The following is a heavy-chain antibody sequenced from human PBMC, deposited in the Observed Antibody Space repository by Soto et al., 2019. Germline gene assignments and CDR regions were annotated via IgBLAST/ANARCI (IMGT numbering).Heavy chain of an antibody. J-gene: IGHJ3*02. CDR2: ISGSGGST. CDR3: AKDRVLVGTTDDAFDI. CDR1: GFTFSSYA. Sequence: PGGSLRLSCAASGFTFSSYAMSWVRQAPGKGLEWVSAISGSGGSTYYADSVKGRFTISRDNSKNTLYLQMNSLRAEDTAVYYCAKDRVLVGTTDDAFDIWGQGTMVTVSS. V-gene: IGHV3-23*01. D-gene: IGHD1-7*01.